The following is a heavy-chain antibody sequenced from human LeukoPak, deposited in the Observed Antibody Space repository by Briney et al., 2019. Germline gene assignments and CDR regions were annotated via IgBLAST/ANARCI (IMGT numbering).Heavy chain of an antibody. Sequence: SGTLSLTCFVSDGSITNYYWSWIRQPAGKGLEWIGRLYIGRGMEYNPSLKSRVTMSVDRANMQFSLRLTSVTAADTAVYYCARESRVVVGDGYHVDSWGPGTLITVSS. CDR1: DGSITNYY. D-gene: IGHD2-15*01. V-gene: IGHV4-4*07. CDR3: ARESRVVVGDGYHVDS. J-gene: IGHJ4*02. CDR2: LYIGRGM.